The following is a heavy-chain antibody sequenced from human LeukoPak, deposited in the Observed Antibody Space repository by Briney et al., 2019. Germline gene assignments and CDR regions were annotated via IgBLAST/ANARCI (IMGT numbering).Heavy chain of an antibody. CDR2: SATTKPNSCTT. D-gene: IGHD6-19*01. J-gene: IGHJ4*02. CDR3: ARDRSAVAVPWYFDY. Sequence: GGSLRLSCAGAGFSITDHHTDWVRQAPGKGLEWVGRSATTKPNSCTTQYAASVRGRFTISRDNSKNTLYLQMNSLRAEDTAVYYCARDRSAVAVPWYFDYWGQGTLVTVSS. CDR1: GFSITDHH. V-gene: IGHV3-72*01.